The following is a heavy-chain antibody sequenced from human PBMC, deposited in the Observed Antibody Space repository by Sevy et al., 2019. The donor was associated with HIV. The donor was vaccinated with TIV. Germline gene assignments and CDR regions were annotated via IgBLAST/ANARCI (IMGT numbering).Heavy chain of an antibody. Sequence: GGSLRLSCAASGFTFSSYWMSWVRQAPGKGLEWVANIKQDGSEKYYADSVKGRFTISRDNAKNSLYLQMNSLRAEDTAVYYGARRGPAGYSSSRYRSYYYYMDVWGKGTTVTVSS. D-gene: IGHD6-13*01. V-gene: IGHV3-7*03. J-gene: IGHJ6*03. CDR1: GFTFSSYW. CDR3: ARRGPAGYSSSRYRSYYYYMDV. CDR2: IKQDGSEK.